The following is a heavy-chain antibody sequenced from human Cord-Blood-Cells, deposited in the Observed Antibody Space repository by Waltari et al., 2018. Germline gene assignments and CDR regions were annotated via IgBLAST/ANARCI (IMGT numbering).Heavy chain of an antibody. D-gene: IGHD1-1*01. J-gene: IGHJ4*02. CDR3: ARTIGTGPPSY. CDR1: GGSFRGYY. V-gene: IGHV4-34*01. CDR2: INHSGST. Sequence: QVQLQQWGAGLLKPSETLSLTCAVYGGSFRGYYWSWIRQPPGKGLEWIGEINHSGSTNFNPHLTSRVTRSVNTSKNQFSLMLSSGTAADTAVYYCARTIGTGPPSYWGQGTLVTVSS.